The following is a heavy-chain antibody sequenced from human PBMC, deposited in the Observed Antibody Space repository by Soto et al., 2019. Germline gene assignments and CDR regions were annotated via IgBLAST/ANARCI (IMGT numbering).Heavy chain of an antibody. CDR1: GGSFSGYY. D-gene: IGHD6-6*01. J-gene: IGHJ4*02. CDR3: ARGLYSSSSTSDY. CDR2: INHSGST. V-gene: IGHV4-34*01. Sequence: SETLSLTCAVYGGSFSGYYWSWIRQPPGKGLEWIGEINHSGSTNYNPSLKSRVTISVDTSKNQFSLKLSSVTAADTAVYYCARGLYSSSSTSDYWGQGTLVTVSS.